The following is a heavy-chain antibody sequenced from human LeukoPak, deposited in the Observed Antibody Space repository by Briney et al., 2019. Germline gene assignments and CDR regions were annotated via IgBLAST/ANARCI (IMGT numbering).Heavy chain of an antibody. Sequence: SETLSLTCTVSGGSISSYYWSWIRQPPGKGLEWIGYIYYSGSTNYNPSLKSRVTISVDTSKNQFSLKLSPVTAADTAVYYCARTYGSGSYFFDIWGQGTMVTVSS. J-gene: IGHJ3*02. CDR1: GGSISSYY. CDR3: ARTYGSGSYFFDI. V-gene: IGHV4-59*01. D-gene: IGHD3-10*01. CDR2: IYYSGST.